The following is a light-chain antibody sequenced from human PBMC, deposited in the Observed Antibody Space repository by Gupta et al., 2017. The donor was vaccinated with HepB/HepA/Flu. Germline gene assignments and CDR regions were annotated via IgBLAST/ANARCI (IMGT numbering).Light chain of an antibody. CDR3: SSYAGSNNFV. CDR1: SSDVGGYNY. J-gene: IGLJ1*01. Sequence: QSALTQPPSASGSPGQSVTISCTGTSSDVGGYNYVTWYQLHPGKAPKLMIYDVTNRPSGVPDRFSGSKSGTTSSLTVSGLHAEDEADYYCSSYAGSNNFVFGTGTKVTVL. V-gene: IGLV2-8*01. CDR2: DVT.